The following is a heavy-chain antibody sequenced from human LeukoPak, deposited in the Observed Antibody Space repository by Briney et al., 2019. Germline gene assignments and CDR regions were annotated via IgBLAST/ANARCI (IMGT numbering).Heavy chain of an antibody. D-gene: IGHD6-19*01. CDR2: ISYSVVT. CDR3: AGGGDSSGWYAQFDY. CDR1: GASLRSNY. Sequence: PSETLSLTCTVSGASLRSNYWSWIRQPPGKGLEWIGYISYSVVTNYNPSLKSRVAISIDTSKNQFSLKLSSVTAADTAVYYCAGGGDSSGWYAQFDYWGQGTLVTVSS. V-gene: IGHV4-59*12. J-gene: IGHJ4*02.